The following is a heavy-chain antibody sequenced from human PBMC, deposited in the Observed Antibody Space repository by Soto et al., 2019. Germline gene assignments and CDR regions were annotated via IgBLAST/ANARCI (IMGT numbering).Heavy chain of an antibody. V-gene: IGHV3-30-3*01. Sequence: PGGSLRLSCAASGFTFSSYAMHWVRQAPGKGLEWVAVISYDGSNKYYADSVKGRFTISRDNSKNTLYLQMNSLRAEDTAVYYCAREGVDSSSSDYYYYGMDVWGQGTTVSVSS. D-gene: IGHD6-6*01. J-gene: IGHJ6*02. CDR3: AREGVDSSSSDYYYYGMDV. CDR2: ISYDGSNK. CDR1: GFTFSSYA.